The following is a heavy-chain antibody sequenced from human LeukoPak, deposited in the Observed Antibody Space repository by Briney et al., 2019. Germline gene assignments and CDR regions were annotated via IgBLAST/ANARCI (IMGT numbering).Heavy chain of an antibody. D-gene: IGHD5-12*01. CDR3: ARDPPASGF. CDR2: IWYDGSNK. J-gene: IGHJ4*02. Sequence: GRSLRLSCAASGFTFSSYGMHWVRQAPGKGLEWVAVIWYDGSNKYYADSVKGRFTISRDNAKNSLYLQMNSLRAEDTALYYCARDPPASGFWGQGTLVTVSS. V-gene: IGHV3-33*01. CDR1: GFTFSSYG.